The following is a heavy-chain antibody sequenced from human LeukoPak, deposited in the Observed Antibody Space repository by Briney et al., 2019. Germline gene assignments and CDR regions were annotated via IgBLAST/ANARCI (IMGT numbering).Heavy chain of an antibody. J-gene: IGHJ4*02. V-gene: IGHV6-1*01. CDR3: ARGPDLYYDILTGYPFDY. Sequence: SQTLSLTCAISGDSVSSNSAAWNWIRQSPSRGLEWLGRIYYRSKWYNDYAVSVKSRITINPDTSKNQFSLQLNSVTPEDTAVYYCARGPDLYYDILTGYPFDYWGQGTLVTVSS. CDR1: GDSVSSNSAA. CDR2: IYYRSKWYN. D-gene: IGHD3-9*01.